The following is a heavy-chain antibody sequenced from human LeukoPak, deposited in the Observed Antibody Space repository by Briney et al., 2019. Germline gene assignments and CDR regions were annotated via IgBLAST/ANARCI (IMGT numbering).Heavy chain of an antibody. Sequence: SETLSLTCTVSGGSISSYYWSWIRQPPGKGLEWIGYIYYSGSANYNPSLKSRVTISVDTSKNQFSLKLSSVTVADTAVYYCARIGEMATRYYYYYMDVWGKGTTVTVSS. CDR3: ARIGEMATRYYYYYMDV. V-gene: IGHV4-59*01. CDR1: GGSISSYY. D-gene: IGHD5-24*01. J-gene: IGHJ6*03. CDR2: IYYSGSA.